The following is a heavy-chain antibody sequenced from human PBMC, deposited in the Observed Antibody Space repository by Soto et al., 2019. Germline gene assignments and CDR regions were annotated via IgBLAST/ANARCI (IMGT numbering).Heavy chain of an antibody. CDR2: IYFSGRT. J-gene: IGHJ4*02. D-gene: IGHD5-18*01. V-gene: IGHV4-61*01. CDR1: GGSVSGGSYY. Sequence: SETLSLTCTVSGGSVSGGSYYWNWIRQPPGKGLEWIGYIYFSGRTNYNPSLKSRVTISIDTSKNQFSLKLTSATAADTAVYYCAREGYNFGPFDYWGQGALVTVSS. CDR3: AREGYNFGPFDY.